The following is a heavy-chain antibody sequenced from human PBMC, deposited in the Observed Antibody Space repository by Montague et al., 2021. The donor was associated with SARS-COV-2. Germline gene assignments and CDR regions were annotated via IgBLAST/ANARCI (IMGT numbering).Heavy chain of an antibody. CDR3: ARGYCSSTTCYRSLHY. CDR1: RGSFSGYN. D-gene: IGHD2-2*01. V-gene: IGHV4-34*01. Sequence: SETLSLTCTVHRGSFSGYNWTWIRQPPGKGLEWIGEINHSGGVNYNPSLKSRVTISVDTSKNHFSLKLRSVTAADTAIYYCARGYCSSTTCYRSLHYWGQGTLVAVSS. CDR2: INHSGGV. J-gene: IGHJ4*02.